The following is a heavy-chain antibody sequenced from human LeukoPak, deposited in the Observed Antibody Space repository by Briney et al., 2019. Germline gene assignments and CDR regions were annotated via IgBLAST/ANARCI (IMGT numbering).Heavy chain of an antibody. Sequence: GGSLRLSCAASGFTVSSTYMTWVRQAPGKGLEWVSGIGGSGTRTYYADSVKGRFTISRDNSKNTLYLQMNSLRAEDTAVYYCAKDRFARIRLGRYFDYWGQGTLVTVSS. CDR3: AKDRFARIRLGRYFDY. J-gene: IGHJ4*02. CDR2: IGGSGTRT. CDR1: GFTVSSTY. D-gene: IGHD3-10*01. V-gene: IGHV3-23*01.